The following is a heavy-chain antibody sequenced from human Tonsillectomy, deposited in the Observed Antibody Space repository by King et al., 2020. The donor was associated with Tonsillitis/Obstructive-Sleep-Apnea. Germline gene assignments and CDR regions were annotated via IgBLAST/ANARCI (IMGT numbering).Heavy chain of an antibody. CDR3: ARRPRDSSGYYFDY. D-gene: IGHD3-22*01. V-gene: IGHV4-59*08. CDR1: GGSISSYY. CDR2: IYCSGST. Sequence: QLQESGPGLVKPSETLSLTCTVSGGSISSYYWSWIRQPPGKGLEWIGYIYCSGSTNYNPSLKSRVTISVDTSKNQFSLKLSSVTAADTAVYYCARRPRDSSGYYFDYWGQGTLVTVSS. J-gene: IGHJ4*02.